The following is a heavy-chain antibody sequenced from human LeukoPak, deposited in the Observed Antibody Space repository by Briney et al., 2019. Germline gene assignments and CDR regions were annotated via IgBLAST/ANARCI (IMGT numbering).Heavy chain of an antibody. V-gene: IGHV4-30-4*01. CDR2: IYYSGST. CDR3: AIHNSSGYYPEYFQH. CDR1: GGSISSGDYY. Sequence: SETLSLTCTVSGGSISSGDYYWSWIRQPPGKGLEWIGYIYYSGSTYYNPSLKSRVTISVDTSKNQFSLKLSSVTAADTAVYYGAIHNSSGYYPEYFQHWGQGTLVTVSS. D-gene: IGHD3-22*01. J-gene: IGHJ1*01.